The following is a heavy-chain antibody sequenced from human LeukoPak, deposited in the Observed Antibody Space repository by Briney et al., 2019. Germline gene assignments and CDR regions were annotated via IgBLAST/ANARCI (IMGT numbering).Heavy chain of an antibody. Sequence: GGSLRLSCAASGFTFSTYWMTWVRQAPGKGPEWVANIKQDGSEKYYVDSVKGRFTISRDNAKNSLYLQMNSLRDDDTAVYFCARFRSSRYWVDAFDIWGQGTMVIVSS. CDR3: ARFRSSRYWVDAFDI. J-gene: IGHJ3*02. V-gene: IGHV3-7*01. CDR2: IKQDGSEK. D-gene: IGHD6-13*01. CDR1: GFTFSTYW.